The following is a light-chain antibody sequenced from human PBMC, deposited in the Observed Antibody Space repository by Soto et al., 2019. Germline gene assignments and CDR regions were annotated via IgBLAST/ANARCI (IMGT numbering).Light chain of an antibody. V-gene: IGLV2-11*01. CDR1: SSDVGAYKY. CDR3: CSYAGSYTVI. J-gene: IGLJ2*01. Sequence: QSVLTQPRSVSGSPGQSVTISCTGTSSDVGAYKYVSWYQQHPGKVPKLIIYDVTKRPSGVPDRFSGSKSGNTASLTISGLHAEDEADYYCCSYAGSYTVIFGGGTKVTVL. CDR2: DVT.